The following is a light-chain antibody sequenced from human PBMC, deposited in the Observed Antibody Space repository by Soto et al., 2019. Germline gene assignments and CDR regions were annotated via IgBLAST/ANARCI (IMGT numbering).Light chain of an antibody. V-gene: IGKV3-15*01. Sequence: EIVMTQSPATLSVSPGERATLSCRASQSVSSNLAWYQQKPCQAPRLLIYGASTRATGIPARFSGSGSGTEFTLTISSLRSEDFAVYYCQQYNNWPPYTFGQGTKLEIK. CDR2: GAS. CDR3: QQYNNWPPYT. J-gene: IGKJ2*01. CDR1: QSVSSN.